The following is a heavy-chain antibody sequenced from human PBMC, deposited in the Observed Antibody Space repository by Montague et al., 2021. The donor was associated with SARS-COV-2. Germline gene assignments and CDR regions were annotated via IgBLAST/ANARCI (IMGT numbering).Heavy chain of an antibody. V-gene: IGHV4-4*02. D-gene: IGHD3-10*01. Sequence: SETLSLTCVVSGDSISTDFWWTWVRLPPGKVLGCVEDIYHTGTTKYKPSLNSRVSMLVDKSWNQFSLRLSSVTAADTAIYYCARKGRRRSDLAYWGQGTLVTVSS. CDR1: GDSISTDFW. J-gene: IGHJ4*02. CDR3: ARKGRRRSDLAY. CDR2: IYHTGTT.